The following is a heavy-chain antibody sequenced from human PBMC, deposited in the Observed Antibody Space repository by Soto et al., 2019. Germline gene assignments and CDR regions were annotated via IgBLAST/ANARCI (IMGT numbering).Heavy chain of an antibody. CDR2: INAGNGNT. V-gene: IGHV1-3*01. CDR1: GYTFTSYA. J-gene: IGHJ6*02. Sequence: QVQLVQSGAEVKKPGASVKVSCKASGYTFTSYAMHWVRQAPGQRLEWMGWINAGNGNTKYSQKFQGRVTITRDTSASTAYMELSSLRSDDTAVYYCARDVGADTLYYYYGMDVWGQGTTVTVSS. CDR3: ARDVGADTLYYYYGMDV. D-gene: IGHD1-26*01.